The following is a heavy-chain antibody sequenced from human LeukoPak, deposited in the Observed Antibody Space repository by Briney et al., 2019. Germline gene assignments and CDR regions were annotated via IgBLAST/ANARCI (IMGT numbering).Heavy chain of an antibody. V-gene: IGHV4-59*01. D-gene: IGHD2-21*02. Sequence: SETLSLTCTVSGGSISSYYWSWIRQPPGKGLEWIGYIYYSGSTNCNPSLKSRVTISVDTSKNQFSLKLSSVTAADTAVYYCARVEVVVTAMIDYWGQGTLVTVSS. CDR2: IYYSGST. CDR3: ARVEVVVTAMIDY. CDR1: GGSISSYY. J-gene: IGHJ4*02.